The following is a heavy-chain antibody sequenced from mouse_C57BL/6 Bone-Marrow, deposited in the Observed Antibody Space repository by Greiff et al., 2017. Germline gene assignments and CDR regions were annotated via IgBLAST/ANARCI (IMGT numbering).Heavy chain of an antibody. CDR1: GFNIKDDY. Sequence: EVMLVESGAELVRPGASVKLSCTASGFNIKDDYMHWVKQRPEQGLEWIGWIDPENGDTEYASKFQGKATITADTSSNTAYLQLSSLTSEDTAVYYCTGYYDYENAMDYWGQGTSVTVSS. V-gene: IGHV14-4*01. D-gene: IGHD2-4*01. J-gene: IGHJ4*01. CDR3: TGYYDYENAMDY. CDR2: IDPENGDT.